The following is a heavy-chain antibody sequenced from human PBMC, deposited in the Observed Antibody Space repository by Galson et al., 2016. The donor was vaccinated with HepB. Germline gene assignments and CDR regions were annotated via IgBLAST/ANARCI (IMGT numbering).Heavy chain of an antibody. CDR3: TRQREKLYTYFDY. Sequence: SLRLSCATSGFTFGDYAVSWVRQAPGKGLEWVGFIRSKAYGETTEYGAFVKGRFTTSRDDSKSIAYLQMNSLKTEDTAVYYCTRQREKLYTYFDYWGQGTLVTVTS. V-gene: IGHV3-49*04. D-gene: IGHD2-15*01. CDR1: GFTFGDYA. J-gene: IGHJ4*02. CDR2: IRSKAYGETT.